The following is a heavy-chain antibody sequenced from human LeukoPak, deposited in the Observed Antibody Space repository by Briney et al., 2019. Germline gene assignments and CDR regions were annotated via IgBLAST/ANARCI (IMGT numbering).Heavy chain of an antibody. J-gene: IGHJ3*02. V-gene: IGHV4-59*08. CDR1: GGSISSYY. CDR2: IYYSGST. Sequence: PSETLSLTCTVSGGSISSYYWSWIRQPPGKGLEWIGYIYYSGSTNYNPSLQSRVTISVDTSKNQFSLKLSSVTAADTAVYYCARRPDYGGSPWAFDIWGQGTMVTVSS. CDR3: ARRPDYGGSPWAFDI. D-gene: IGHD4-23*01.